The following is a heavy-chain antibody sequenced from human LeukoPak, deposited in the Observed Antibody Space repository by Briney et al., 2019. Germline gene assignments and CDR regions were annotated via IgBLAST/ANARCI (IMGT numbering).Heavy chain of an antibody. CDR3: ARDSSTGEADY. CDR2: IYYSGST. V-gene: IGHV4-30-4*08. D-gene: IGHD7-27*01. J-gene: IGHJ4*02. Sequence: SETLSLTCTVSGGSISSGDYYWSWIRQPPGKGLEWIGYIYYSGSTYYNPSLKSRVTISVDTSKNQFSLKLSSVTAADTAVYYCARDSSTGEADYWGQGTLVTVSS. CDR1: GGSISSGDYY.